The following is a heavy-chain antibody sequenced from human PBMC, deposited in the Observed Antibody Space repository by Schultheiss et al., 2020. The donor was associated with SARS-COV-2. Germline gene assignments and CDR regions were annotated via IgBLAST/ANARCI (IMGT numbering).Heavy chain of an antibody. CDR1: GGSISSYY. V-gene: IGHV4-59*12. CDR3: AREAGNSADY. Sequence: SGTLSLTCTVSGGSISSYYWSWIRQPPGKGLEWIGYIYYSGSTNYNPSLKSRVTISVDTSKNQFSLKLSSVTAADTAVYYCAREAGNSADYWGQGTLVTVSS. J-gene: IGHJ4*02. CDR2: IYYSGST. D-gene: IGHD4-23*01.